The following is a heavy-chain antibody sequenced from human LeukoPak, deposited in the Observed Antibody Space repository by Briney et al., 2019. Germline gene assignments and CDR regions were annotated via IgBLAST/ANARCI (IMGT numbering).Heavy chain of an antibody. CDR1: GFTFSSYS. Sequence: GGSLRLSCAPSGFTFSSYSMNWVRQAPGKGLEWVSSISSSSSYIYYADSVKGRFTISRDNAKNSLYLQMNSLRAEDTAVYYCARGALAYCSGGSCYAYYYMDVWGRGTTVTISS. V-gene: IGHV3-21*01. CDR2: ISSSSSYI. J-gene: IGHJ6*03. CDR3: ARGALAYCSGGSCYAYYYMDV. D-gene: IGHD2-15*01.